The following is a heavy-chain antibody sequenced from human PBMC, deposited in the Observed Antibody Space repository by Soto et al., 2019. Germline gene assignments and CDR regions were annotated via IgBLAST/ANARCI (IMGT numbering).Heavy chain of an antibody. Sequence: PSQTLSLTCTVSGGSISSYYWSWIRQPPGKGLEWSGYIYYSGSTNYNPSLKSRVTISVDTSKNQFSLKLSSVTAADTAVYYCATSSIAARRAYYYGMDVWGQGTTLTVSS. CDR2: IYYSGST. V-gene: IGHV4-59*01. CDR1: GGSISSYY. CDR3: ATSSIAARRAYYYGMDV. D-gene: IGHD6-6*01. J-gene: IGHJ6*02.